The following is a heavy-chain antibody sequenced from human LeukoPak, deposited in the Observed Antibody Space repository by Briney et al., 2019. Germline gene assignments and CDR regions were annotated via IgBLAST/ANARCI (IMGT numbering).Heavy chain of an antibody. J-gene: IGHJ4*02. CDR1: GFTFSTYS. CDR2: ISSGSYDM. Sequence: GGSLRLSCAASGFTFSTYSMNWIRQVPGKGLEWVSSISSGSYDMYYTDSVKGRFTISRDNAKNLLYLQMDSLRAEDTGVYYCARVATSGYWGQGTLVTVSS. CDR3: ARVATSGY. V-gene: IGHV3-21*03. D-gene: IGHD7-27*01.